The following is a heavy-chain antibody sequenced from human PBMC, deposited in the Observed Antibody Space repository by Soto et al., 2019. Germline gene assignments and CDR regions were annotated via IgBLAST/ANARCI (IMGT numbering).Heavy chain of an antibody. J-gene: IGHJ4*02. Sequence: QPGGSLRLSCAASGFTFSSYAMNWVRQAPGKGLEWISYISGGSSTIYYADSVKGRFTISRDNAKDSLYLQMNSLRDEDTALYYCARSRGYSGYEYAYWGQGTRVTVSS. CDR2: ISGGSSTI. D-gene: IGHD5-12*01. CDR1: GFTFSSYA. V-gene: IGHV3-48*02. CDR3: ARSRGYSGYEYAY.